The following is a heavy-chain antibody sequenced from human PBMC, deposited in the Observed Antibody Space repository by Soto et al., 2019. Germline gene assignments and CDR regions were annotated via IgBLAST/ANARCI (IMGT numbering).Heavy chain of an antibody. D-gene: IGHD3-16*01. J-gene: IGHJ5*02. CDR3: GRVPVDTYMIYWSDP. V-gene: IGHV4-61*01. CDR1: GDSVSSGNYY. CDR2: IYFTGNT. Sequence: SETLSLTCTVSGDSVSSGNYYWSWIRQPPGKGLEWIGSIYFTGNTNYNPSLKSRLTMSIDTSRNLFSLRLGSVTAADTAVYYCGRVPVDTYMIYWSDPWGQGTLVTISS.